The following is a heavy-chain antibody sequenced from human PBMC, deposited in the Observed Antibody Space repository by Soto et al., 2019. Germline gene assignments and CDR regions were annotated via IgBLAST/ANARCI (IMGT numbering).Heavy chain of an antibody. CDR1: GFTFSSYA. CDR3: ARDGGIAAAGLFYGMDV. Sequence: GGSLRLSCAASGFTFSSYAMHWVRQAPGKGLEWVAVISYDGSNKYYADSVKGRFTISRDNSKNTLYLQMNSLRAEDTAVYYCARDGGIAAAGLFYGMDVWAKGPRSPSP. V-gene: IGHV3-30-3*01. J-gene: IGHJ6*02. CDR2: ISYDGSNK. D-gene: IGHD6-13*01.